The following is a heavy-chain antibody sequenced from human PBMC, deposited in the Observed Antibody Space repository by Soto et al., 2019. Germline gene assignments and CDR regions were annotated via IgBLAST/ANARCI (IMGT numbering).Heavy chain of an antibody. CDR1: GFSLSTSGVG. V-gene: IGHV2-5*02. D-gene: IGHD2-15*01. Sequence: QITLKESGPTLVKPTQTLTLTCTFSGFSLSTSGVGVGWIRQPPGKALEWLAFIYWDDDKRYSPSLKSRLTTPKXTXKXXAVLTMTNMDPVDTATYYCAHRRVVPAKGNNWFDTWGQGTLVIVSS. CDR2: IYWDDDK. J-gene: IGHJ5*02. CDR3: AHRRVVPAKGNNWFDT.